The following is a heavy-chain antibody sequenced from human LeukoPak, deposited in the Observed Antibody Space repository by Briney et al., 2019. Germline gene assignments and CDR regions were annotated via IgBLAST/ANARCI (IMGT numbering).Heavy chain of an antibody. CDR3: ARHLAVADTGFDY. Sequence: ASVKVSFKASGYTFTSYDINWVRQATGQGLEWMGWMNHNSGNTGYAQKFQGRVTMTRNTSISTAYMELSSLRSEDTAVYYCARHLAVADTGFDYWGQGTLVTVSS. CDR2: MNHNSGNT. J-gene: IGHJ4*02. CDR1: GYTFTSYD. V-gene: IGHV1-8*01. D-gene: IGHD6-19*01.